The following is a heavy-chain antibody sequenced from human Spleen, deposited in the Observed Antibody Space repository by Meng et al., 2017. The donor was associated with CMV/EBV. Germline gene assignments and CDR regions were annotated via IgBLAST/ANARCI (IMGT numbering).Heavy chain of an antibody. CDR1: GYTFTRYE. CDR2: LNANSGNT. J-gene: IGHJ6*02. CDR3: ARTRIEVEPDNIKNKYYNYGMDV. D-gene: IGHD2-2*01. V-gene: IGHV1-8*01. Sequence: SEKVSCKASGYTFTRYEFSWVRQAPGQGLEWMGGLNANSGNTGYAQKFQGRVTLTRITSISTAYMELSSLTSDYTAMYYCARTRIEVEPDNIKNKYYNYGMDVWGQGTAVTVSS.